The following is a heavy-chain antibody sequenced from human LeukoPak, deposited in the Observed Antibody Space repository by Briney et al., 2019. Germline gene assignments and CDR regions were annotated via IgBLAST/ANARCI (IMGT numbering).Heavy chain of an antibody. Sequence: GASVKVSCKASGGTFSSYAIGWVRQAPGQGLEWMGRIIPIFGTANYAQKFQGRVTITADESTSTAYMGLSSLRSDDTAVYYCARDLRGPAASILRLTFDYWGQGTLVTVSS. V-gene: IGHV1-69*13. CDR1: GGTFSSYA. CDR2: IIPIFGTA. J-gene: IGHJ4*02. CDR3: ARDLRGPAASILRLTFDY. D-gene: IGHD2-15*01.